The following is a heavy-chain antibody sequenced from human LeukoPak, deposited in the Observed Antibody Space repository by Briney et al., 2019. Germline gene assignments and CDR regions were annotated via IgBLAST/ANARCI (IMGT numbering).Heavy chain of an antibody. J-gene: IGHJ6*02. V-gene: IGHV3-7*01. Sequence: GGSLRLSCAASGFTFSSYWMSWVRQAPGKELEWVTNIKKDRSEKYYVDSVKGRFTISRDNAKNSLYLQMNSLRAEDTAVYYCARDIASSPNYYYYGMEVWGQGTTVTVSS. CDR1: GFTFSSYW. CDR2: IKKDRSEK. D-gene: IGHD6-6*01. CDR3: ARDIASSPNYYYYGMEV.